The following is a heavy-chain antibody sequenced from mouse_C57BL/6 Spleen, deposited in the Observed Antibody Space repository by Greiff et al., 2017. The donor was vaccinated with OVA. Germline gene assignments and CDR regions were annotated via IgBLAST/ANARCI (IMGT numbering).Heavy chain of an antibody. D-gene: IGHD2-2*01. CDR2: IDPETGGT. CDR3: TRGDYGYPAY. V-gene: IGHV1-15*01. Sequence: VQLQESGAELVRPGASVTLSCKASGYTFTDYEMHWVKQTPVHGLEWIGAIDPETGGTAYNQKFKGKAILTADKSSSTAYMELRSLTSEDSAVYYCTRGDYGYPAYWGQGTLVTVSA. J-gene: IGHJ3*01. CDR1: GYTFTDYE.